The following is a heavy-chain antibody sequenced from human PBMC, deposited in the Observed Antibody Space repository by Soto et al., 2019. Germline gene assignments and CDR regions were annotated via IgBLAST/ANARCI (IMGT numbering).Heavy chain of an antibody. CDR3: ARIVVVPAAIPFFYY. D-gene: IGHD2-2*01. Sequence: PSETLSLTCTVSGGSISSSSYYWGWIRQPPGKGLEWIGSIYYSGSTYYNPSLKSRVTISVDTSKNQFSLKLSSVTAADTAVYYCARIVVVPAAIPFFYYWGQGTLVTVSS. J-gene: IGHJ4*02. V-gene: IGHV4-39*01. CDR1: GGSISSSSYY. CDR2: IYYSGST.